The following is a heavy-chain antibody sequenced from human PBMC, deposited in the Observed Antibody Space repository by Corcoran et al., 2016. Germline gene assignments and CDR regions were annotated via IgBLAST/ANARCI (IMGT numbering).Heavy chain of an antibody. CDR1: GFTFSSYW. CDR3: ARPSAGFDY. V-gene: IGHV3-74*01. J-gene: IGHJ4*02. CDR2: IKSDGSST. Sequence: EVQLMESGGGLVQPGGSLRLSCAASGFTFSSYWMHWVHQAPGKGLVWVSRIKSDGSSTNYADSVKGRFTISRDNAKNTLYLQMNSLRAEDTAVYYCARPSAGFDYGGQGTLVTVSS.